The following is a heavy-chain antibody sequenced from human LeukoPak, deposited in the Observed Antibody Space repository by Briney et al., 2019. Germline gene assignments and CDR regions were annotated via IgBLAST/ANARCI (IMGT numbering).Heavy chain of an antibody. V-gene: IGHV3-11*01. D-gene: IGHD1-26*01. J-gene: IGHJ4*02. CDR2: ISSSSSTI. CDR3: ARVLGSYALNY. CDR1: GCTFSVSY. Sequence: GGSLRLSCAASGCTFSVSYMGWIRQAPGKGLEWFSYISSSSSTIYYADSVKGRFTITRDNAKNSLYLQMSSLRAEDTAVYYCARVLGSYALNYWGQGTLVTVSS.